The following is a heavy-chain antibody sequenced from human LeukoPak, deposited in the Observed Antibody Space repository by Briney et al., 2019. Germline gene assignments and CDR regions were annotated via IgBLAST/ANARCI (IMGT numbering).Heavy chain of an antibody. V-gene: IGHV3-21*01. Sequence: GGSLRLPCAASGFTFSSYSMNWVRQAPGKGLEWVSSISSSSSYIYYADSVKGRFTISRDNAKNSLYLQMNSLRAEDTAVYYCAKEGYSRGYYSYCYMDVWGKGTTVTVSS. CDR3: AKEGYSRGYYSYCYMDV. CDR1: GFTFSSYS. J-gene: IGHJ6*03. D-gene: IGHD6-13*01. CDR2: ISSSSSYI.